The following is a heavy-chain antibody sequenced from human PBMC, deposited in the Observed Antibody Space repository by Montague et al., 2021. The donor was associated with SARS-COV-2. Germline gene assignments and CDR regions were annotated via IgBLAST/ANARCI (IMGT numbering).Heavy chain of an antibody. CDR1: GYTFTGYY. D-gene: IGHD3-10*01. J-gene: IGHJ5*02. CDR2: INPNSGGT. V-gene: IGHV1-2*04. Sequence: SVKVSCKASGYTFTGYYMHWVRQAPGQGLEWMGWINPNSGGTNYAQKFQGWVTMTRDTSISTAYMELRSLRSDDTAVYYCARVRYYGSGSYYVKWFDPWGQGTLVPVSS. CDR3: ARVRYYGSGSYYVKWFDP.